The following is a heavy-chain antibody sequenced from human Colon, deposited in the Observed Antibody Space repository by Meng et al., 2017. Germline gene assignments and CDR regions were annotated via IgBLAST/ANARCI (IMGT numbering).Heavy chain of an antibody. V-gene: IGHV4-39*01. CDR3: ARRTTGWILDP. D-gene: IGHD6-19*01. J-gene: IGHJ5*02. CDR2: IHYGGST. Sequence: QLQLQESAPGLVKPLETLSLTCTVSVGSLSASDDYWGWIRQPPGKGLEWIGSIHYGGSTFYQPSLRSRVTVSVDTSNNQFSLILSSVTAADTAVYYCARRTTGWILDPWGQGTLVTVSS. CDR1: VGSLSASDDY.